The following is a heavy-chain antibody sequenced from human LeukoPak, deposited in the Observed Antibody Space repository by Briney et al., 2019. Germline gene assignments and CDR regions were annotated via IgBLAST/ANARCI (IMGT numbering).Heavy chain of an antibody. V-gene: IGHV4-38-2*02. Sequence: SETLSLTCTVSGYSISSGYYWGWIRQPPGKGLEWIGSIYHSGSTYYNPSLKSRVTISVDTSENQFSLKLSSVTAADTAVYYCARDPDFWSGYGVGYFDYWGQGTLVTVSS. D-gene: IGHD3-3*01. CDR2: IYHSGST. J-gene: IGHJ4*02. CDR1: GYSISSGYY. CDR3: ARDPDFWSGYGVGYFDY.